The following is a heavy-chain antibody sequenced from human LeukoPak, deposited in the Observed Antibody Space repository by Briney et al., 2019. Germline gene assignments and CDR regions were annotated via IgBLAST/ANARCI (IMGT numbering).Heavy chain of an antibody. CDR2: ITTSSSYI. J-gene: IGHJ6*04. CDR1: GFTFSSYS. Sequence: GGSLRLSCAASGFTFSSYSMNWVRQAPGKGLEWVSCITTSSSYIYYADSVKGRFTISRDNAKNSLYLEMNSLKTEDTAVYYCASDKVTIIAVVILGDIWGKGTTVTVSS. CDR3: ASDKVTIIAVVILGDI. D-gene: IGHD3-22*01. V-gene: IGHV3-21*04.